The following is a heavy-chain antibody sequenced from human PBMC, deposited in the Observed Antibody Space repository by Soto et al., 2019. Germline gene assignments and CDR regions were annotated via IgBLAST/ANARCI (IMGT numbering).Heavy chain of an antibody. J-gene: IGHJ6*02. CDR1: GFTFSSYS. V-gene: IGHV3-48*02. CDR3: VRVSEYSSSWYQGYYYGMDV. D-gene: IGHD6-13*01. CDR2: ISSSSSTI. Sequence: GGSLRLSCAASGFTFSSYSMNWVRQAPGKGLEWVSYISSSSSTIYYADSVKGRFTISRDNAKNSLYLQMNSLRDEDTAVYYCVRVSEYSSSWYQGYYYGMDVWGQGTTVTVSS.